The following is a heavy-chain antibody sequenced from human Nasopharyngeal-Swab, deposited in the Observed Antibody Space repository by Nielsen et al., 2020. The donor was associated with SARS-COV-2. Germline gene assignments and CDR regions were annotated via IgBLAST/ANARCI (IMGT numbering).Heavy chain of an antibody. V-gene: IGHV3-7*03. CDR2: IKQDGSEK. CDR1: GFTFSSYW. Sequence: GESLKTSCAASGFTFSSYWMSWVRQAPGKGLEWVANIKQDGSEKFYVDSVKGRFTISRDNAKNSLYLQMNSLRAEDTAVYYCARGDYYDSSGDYVDAFDIWGQGTMVTVS. J-gene: IGHJ3*02. CDR3: ARGDYYDSSGDYVDAFDI. D-gene: IGHD3-22*01.